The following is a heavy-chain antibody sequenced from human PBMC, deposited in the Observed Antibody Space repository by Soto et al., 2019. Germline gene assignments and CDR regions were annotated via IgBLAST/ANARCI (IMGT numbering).Heavy chain of an antibody. Sequence: EVQLVKSGGGLVEPGGSLRLSCAGSGFSFSNVWITWVRQAPGKGLEWVSHVKRKTDGGTTEYAAPVKGRFTISRDDSSQMVYLLMNGLTTEDTAVYYCTTAVRIWCQGALVTVSS. CDR2: VKRKTDGGTT. V-gene: IGHV3-15*05. CDR1: GFSFSNVW. J-gene: IGHJ1*01. D-gene: IGHD2-15*01. CDR3: TTAVRI.